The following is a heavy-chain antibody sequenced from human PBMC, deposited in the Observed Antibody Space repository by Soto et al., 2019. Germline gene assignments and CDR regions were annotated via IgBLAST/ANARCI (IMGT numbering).Heavy chain of an antibody. CDR3: AKEGTSDLGYYGMDV. CDR2: ISYDGSNK. J-gene: IGHJ6*02. CDR1: GFTFSSYG. D-gene: IGHD2-2*01. Sequence: GGSLRLSCAASGFTFSSYGMHWVRQAPGKGLEWVAVISYDGSNKYYADSVKGRFTISRDNSKNTLYLQMNSLRAEDTAVYYCAKEGTSDLGYYGMDVWGQGTTVTVS. V-gene: IGHV3-30*18.